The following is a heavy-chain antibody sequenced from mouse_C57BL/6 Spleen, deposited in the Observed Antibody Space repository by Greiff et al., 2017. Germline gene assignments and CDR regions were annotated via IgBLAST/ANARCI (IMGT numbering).Heavy chain of an antibody. Sequence: VQLQQSGAELVRPGASVKLSCTASGFNIKDYYMHWVKQRPEQGLEWIGRIDPEDGDTEYAPKFQGKATMTADTSSNTAYLQLSSLTSEDTAVYYCTTEGYGNYVGGDYWGQGTTLTVSS. CDR2: IDPEDGDT. V-gene: IGHV14-1*01. CDR3: TTEGYGNYVGGDY. J-gene: IGHJ2*01. CDR1: GFNIKDYY. D-gene: IGHD2-1*01.